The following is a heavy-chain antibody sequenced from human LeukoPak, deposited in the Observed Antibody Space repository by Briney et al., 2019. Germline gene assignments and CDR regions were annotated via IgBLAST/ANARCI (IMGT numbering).Heavy chain of an antibody. D-gene: IGHD6-19*01. J-gene: IGHJ4*02. CDR2: IYYSGST. V-gene: IGHV4-39*07. Sequence: PSETLSLTCTVSGGSISSSSYYWGWIRQPPGKGLEWIGSIYYSGSTYYNPSLKSRVTISVDTSKHQFSLKLSSVTAADTAVYYCARDQTRRIAVAGTHFDYWGQGTLVTVSS. CDR3: ARDQTRRIAVAGTHFDY. CDR1: GGSISSSSYY.